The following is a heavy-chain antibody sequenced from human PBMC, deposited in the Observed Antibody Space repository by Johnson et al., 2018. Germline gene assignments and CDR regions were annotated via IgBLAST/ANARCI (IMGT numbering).Heavy chain of an antibody. CDR1: GFTFSSYA. CDR2: ISYDGSNK. Sequence: QVQLVESGGGVVQPGRSLRLSCAASGFTFSSYAMHWVRQAPGKGLEWVAVISYDGSNKYYADSVKGRFTISRDNSKNTLYLQMNSLRAEDTAVYYCARGYYYDYMDVWGKGTTVTVSS. D-gene: IGHD1-14*01. V-gene: IGHV3-30-3*01. CDR3: ARGYYYDYMDV. J-gene: IGHJ6*03.